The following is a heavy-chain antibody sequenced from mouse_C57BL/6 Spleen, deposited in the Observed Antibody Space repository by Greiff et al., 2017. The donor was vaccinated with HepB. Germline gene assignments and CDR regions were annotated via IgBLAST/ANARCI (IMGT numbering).Heavy chain of an antibody. CDR3: ARPYYGSSYAMDY. CDR2: ISSGSSTI. J-gene: IGHJ4*01. CDR1: GFTFSDYG. V-gene: IGHV5-17*01. Sequence: KLMESGGGLVKPGGSLKLSCAASGFTFSDYGMHWVRQAPEKGLEWVAYISSGSSTIYYADTVKGRFTISRDNAKNTLFLQMTSLRSEDTAMYYCARPYYGSSYAMDYWGQGTSVTVSS. D-gene: IGHD1-1*01.